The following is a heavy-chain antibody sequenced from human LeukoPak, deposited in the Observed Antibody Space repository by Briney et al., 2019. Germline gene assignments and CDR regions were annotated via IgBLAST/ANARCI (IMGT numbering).Heavy chain of an antibody. Sequence: SETLSLTCTVSGGSISSYYWSWIRQPPGKGLEWIGYIYYRGSTNYNPSLKSRVTISVDTSKNQLSLKLSSVTAADTAVYYCAGWDTIFGTYYYYGMDVWGQGTTVTVSS. V-gene: IGHV4-59*01. CDR3: AGWDTIFGTYYYYGMDV. J-gene: IGHJ6*02. CDR1: GGSISSYY. CDR2: IYYRGST. D-gene: IGHD3-3*01.